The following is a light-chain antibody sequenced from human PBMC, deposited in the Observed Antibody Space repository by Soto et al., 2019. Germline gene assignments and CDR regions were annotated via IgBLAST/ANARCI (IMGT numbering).Light chain of an antibody. J-gene: IGKJ5*01. CDR2: GAS. CDR1: QSVSSNS. Sequence: EVVLTQSPGTLSLSPGERATLSCRASQSVSSNSLAWYHQKPGQPPRLLMYGASSRATGIPDRFSSSGSGTDFTLTITRLEPEDFAVYYCQQYGSSPITFGQGTRLEIK. V-gene: IGKV3-20*01. CDR3: QQYGSSPIT.